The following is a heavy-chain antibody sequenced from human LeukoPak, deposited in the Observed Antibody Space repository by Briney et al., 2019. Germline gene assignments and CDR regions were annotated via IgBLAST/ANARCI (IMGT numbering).Heavy chain of an antibody. Sequence: GGSLRLSCAASGFIFNNYGLIWVRQAPGKGLEWVSAISNGGGGTNYADFVKGRCTISRDNSKNTLFLQMNSLRAEDTALYYCAKGSSGYFVDLWGQGTLVTVSS. J-gene: IGHJ5*02. CDR2: ISNGGGGT. V-gene: IGHV3-23*01. CDR3: AKGSSGYFVDL. CDR1: GFIFNNYG. D-gene: IGHD3-22*01.